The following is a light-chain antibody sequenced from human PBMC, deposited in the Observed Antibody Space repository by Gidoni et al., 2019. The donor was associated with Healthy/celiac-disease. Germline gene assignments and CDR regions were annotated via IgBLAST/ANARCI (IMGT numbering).Light chain of an antibody. CDR2: AAS. V-gene: IGKV1-39*01. CDR3: QQSYTSPPT. J-gene: IGKJ4*01. Sequence: DIQMTQSPSSLSASVGDRVTITCLESQGISGYLNWYQQRPGKAPKLLIYAASSLQSGVPSMFSGSGSGTDFTLTISSLQPEDFATYYCQQSYTSPPTFGGGTKVEIK. CDR1: QGISGY.